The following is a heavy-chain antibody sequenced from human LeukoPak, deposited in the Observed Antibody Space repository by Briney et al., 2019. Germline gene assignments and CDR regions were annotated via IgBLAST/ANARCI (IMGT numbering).Heavy chain of an antibody. Sequence: SETLSLTCTVSGGSLSSYYWSWIRQPPGKGLEWIGYIYYSGSTNYNPSLKSRVTISVDTSKNQFSLKLSSVTAADTAVYYCARASGYSSGWAIDYWGQGTLVTVSS. J-gene: IGHJ4*02. CDR3: ARASGYSSGWAIDY. D-gene: IGHD6-19*01. V-gene: IGHV4-59*01. CDR1: GGSLSSYY. CDR2: IYYSGST.